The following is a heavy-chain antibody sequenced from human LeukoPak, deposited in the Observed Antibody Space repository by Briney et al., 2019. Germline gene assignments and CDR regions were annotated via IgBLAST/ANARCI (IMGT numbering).Heavy chain of an antibody. D-gene: IGHD3-10*01. V-gene: IGHV3-9*01. J-gene: IGHJ4*02. CDR1: GFTFDDYA. Sequence: GRSLRLSCAASGFTFDDYAMHWVRQAPGKGLEWVSGISWNSGSIGYADSVKGRFIISRDNAKNSLYLQMNSLRAEDTAVYYCAGYGSGSYYKLAYWGQGTLVTVSS. CDR2: ISWNSGSI. CDR3: AGYGSGSYYKLAY.